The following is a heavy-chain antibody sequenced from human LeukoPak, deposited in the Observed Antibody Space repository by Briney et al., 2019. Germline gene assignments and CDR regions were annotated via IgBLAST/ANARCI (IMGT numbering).Heavy chain of an antibody. CDR1: GYTFTSYG. CDR3: ATRLTGLVRYFDY. V-gene: IGHV1-18*01. CDR2: ISAYNGNT. Sequence: GASVKVSCKASGYTFTSYGISWVRQAPGQGLEWMGWISAYNGNTIYAQKFQGRVTMTEDTSTDTAYMELSSLRSEDTAVYYRATRLTGLVRYFDYWGQGTLVTVSS. J-gene: IGHJ4*02. D-gene: IGHD6-6*01.